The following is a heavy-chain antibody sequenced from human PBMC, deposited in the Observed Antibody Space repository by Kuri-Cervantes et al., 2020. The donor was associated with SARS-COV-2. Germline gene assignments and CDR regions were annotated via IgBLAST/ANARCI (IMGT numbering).Heavy chain of an antibody. CDR2: ISGNGDHI. D-gene: IGHD3-10*01. CDR3: AKASGDIALVTITPSGWGWGPKVRPGGEFYYDS. CDR1: GFTFGKYA. Sequence: GESLKISCAASGFTFGKYALTWVRQAPGEGLEWVSSISGNGDHINYADSVKGRFIISRDNPRNTLYLQLNDLRTEDTAVFYCAKASGDIALVTITPSGWGWGPKVRPGGEFYYDSWGQGTLVTVSS. J-gene: IGHJ4*02. V-gene: IGHV3-23*01.